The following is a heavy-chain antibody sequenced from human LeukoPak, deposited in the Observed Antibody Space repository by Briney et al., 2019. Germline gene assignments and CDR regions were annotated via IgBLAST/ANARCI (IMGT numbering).Heavy chain of an antibody. D-gene: IGHD6-19*01. CDR2: IIPIFGTA. J-gene: IGHJ4*02. V-gene: IGHV1-69*05. CDR3: ARDRWFVAVAGKDDY. Sequence: GASVKVSCKASGGTFSSYAISWVRQAPGQGLEWMGGIIPIFGTANYAQKFQGRVTMTTDTSTSTAYMELRSLRSDDTAVYYCARDRWFVAVAGKDDYWGQGTLVTVSS. CDR1: GGTFSSYA.